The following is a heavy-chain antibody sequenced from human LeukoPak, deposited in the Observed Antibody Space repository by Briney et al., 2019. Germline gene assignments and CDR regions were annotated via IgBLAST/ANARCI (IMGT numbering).Heavy chain of an antibody. CDR1: GFTFSSYS. J-gene: IGHJ1*01. V-gene: IGHV3-21*01. CDR2: ISSSSSYI. Sequence: GGPLRLSCAASGFTFSSYSMNWVRQAPGKGLEWVSSISSSSSYIYYADSVKGRFTISRDNAKNSLYLQMNSLRAEDTAVYYCARVVYGGYSYFQHWGQGTLVTVSS. D-gene: IGHD4-17*01. CDR3: ARVVYGGYSYFQH.